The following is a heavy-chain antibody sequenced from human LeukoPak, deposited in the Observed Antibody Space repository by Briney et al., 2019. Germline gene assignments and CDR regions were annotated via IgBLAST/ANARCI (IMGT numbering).Heavy chain of an antibody. J-gene: IGHJ4*02. CDR3: ARVVVLVDAPYYFDY. CDR1: GYTFSSYG. D-gene: IGHD2-2*01. V-gene: IGHV1-18*01. CDR2: ISAYNGNT. Sequence: GASVKVSCKASGYTFSSYGISWVRQAPGQGLEWMGWISAYNGNTNYAQKLQGRVTMTTDTSTSTAYMELRSLRSDDTAVYYCARVVVLVDAPYYFDYWGQGTLVTVSS.